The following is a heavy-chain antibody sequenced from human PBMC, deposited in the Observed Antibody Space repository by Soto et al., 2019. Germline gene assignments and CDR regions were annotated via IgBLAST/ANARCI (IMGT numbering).Heavy chain of an antibody. D-gene: IGHD3-3*01. CDR3: ARRHYDFWSGYYVSAVHRNYYYYVMDV. CDR1: GGSFSGYY. J-gene: IGHJ6*02. V-gene: IGHV4-34*01. CDR2: INHSGST. Sequence: SETLSLTCAVYGGSFSGYYWSWIRQPPGKGLEWIGEINHSGSTNYNPSLKSRVTISVDTSKNQFSLKLSSVTAADTAVYYCARRHYDFWSGYYVSAVHRNYYYYVMDVWAQRTTVTVSS.